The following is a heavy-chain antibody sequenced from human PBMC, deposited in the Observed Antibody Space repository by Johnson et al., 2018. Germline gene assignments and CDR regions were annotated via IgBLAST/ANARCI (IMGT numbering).Heavy chain of an antibody. CDR1: GFTFSNYW. CDR3: TRPGPRWGFDI. J-gene: IGHJ3*02. CDR2: IKHGASEK. D-gene: IGHD1-26*01. Sequence: EVQLLESGGGLVQPGGSLRLSCEASGFTFSNYWMSWVRQAPGKGLEWVANIKHGASEKYYVDSVKGRFTIYRDDARDSLCLQMKSLRAEDTAVYYCTRPGPRWGFDIWGQGTRVTVSP. V-gene: IGHV3-7*01.